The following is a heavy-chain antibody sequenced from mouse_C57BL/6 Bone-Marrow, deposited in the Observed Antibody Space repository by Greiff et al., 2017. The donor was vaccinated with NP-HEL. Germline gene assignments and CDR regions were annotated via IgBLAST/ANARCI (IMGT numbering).Heavy chain of an antibody. CDR2: IYPGGGYT. Sequence: QVQLQQSGAELVRPGTSVKMSCKASGYTFTNYWIGWAKQRPGHGLEWIGDIYPGGGYTTYNEKFKGKATLTADKSSSTAYMQFSSLTSEDSAIYYCARENYGSSHYYYFDYWGQGTTLTVSS. CDR3: ARENYGSSHYYYFDY. J-gene: IGHJ2*01. V-gene: IGHV1-63*01. CDR1: GYTFTNYW. D-gene: IGHD1-1*01.